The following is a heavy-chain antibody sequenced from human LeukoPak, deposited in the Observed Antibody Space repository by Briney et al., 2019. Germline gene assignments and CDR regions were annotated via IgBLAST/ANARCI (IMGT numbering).Heavy chain of an antibody. J-gene: IGHJ4*02. CDR3: AREATVVGATII. D-gene: IGHD1-26*01. CDR1: GGSISSGSYY. CDR2: IYTSGST. V-gene: IGHV4-61*02. Sequence: SETLSLTCTVSGGSISSGSYYWSWIRQPAGKGLEWIGRIYTSGSTNYNPSLKSRVTISVDTSKNQFSLKLSSVTAADTAVYYCAREATVVGATIIWGQGALVTVSS.